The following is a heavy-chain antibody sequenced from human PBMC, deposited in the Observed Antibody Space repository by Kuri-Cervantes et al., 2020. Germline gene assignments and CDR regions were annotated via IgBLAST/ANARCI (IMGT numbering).Heavy chain of an antibody. CDR1: GFTFSDYY. D-gene: IGHD3-9*01. Sequence: GESLKISCAASGFTFSDYYMSWIRQAPGKGLEWVSYISSSSSYIYYADSVKGRFTISRDNAKNSLYLQMNSLRAEDTAVYYCARSTTYYDILTGYYHSPHDAFDIWGQGTMVTVSS. V-gene: IGHV3-11*06. CDR2: ISSSSSYI. J-gene: IGHJ3*02. CDR3: ARSTTYYDILTGYYHSPHDAFDI.